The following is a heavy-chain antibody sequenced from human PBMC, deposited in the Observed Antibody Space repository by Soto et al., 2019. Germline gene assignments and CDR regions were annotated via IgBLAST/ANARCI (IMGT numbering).Heavy chain of an antibody. CDR2: ISAYNGNT. D-gene: IGHD2-15*01. CDR3: ARDEMVVAATPGWFDP. Sequence: QVQLVQSGAEVKKPGASVKVSCKASGYTFTSYGISWVRQAPGQGLEWMGWISAYNGNTNYAQKLQGRVTMTTDTATSTAYMELRSLRSDDTAVYDCARDEMVVAATPGWFDPWGQGTLVTVSS. J-gene: IGHJ5*02. V-gene: IGHV1-18*01. CDR1: GYTFTSYG.